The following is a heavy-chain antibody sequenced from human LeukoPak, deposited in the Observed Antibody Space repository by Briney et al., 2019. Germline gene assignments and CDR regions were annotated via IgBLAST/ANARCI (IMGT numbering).Heavy chain of an antibody. CDR2: ISAGGDNT. V-gene: IGHV3-23*01. Sequence: GGSLRLSCAASGFTFSSHAMSWVRQTPGKGLEWVSSISAGGDNTHYADSVKGRFTIPRDNSKNTLYLQMNSLRAEDTAVYFCAYFDSSGYYYGRLRYWGQGTPVTVSS. J-gene: IGHJ4*02. CDR1: GFTFSSHA. D-gene: IGHD3-22*01. CDR3: AYFDSSGYYYGRLRY.